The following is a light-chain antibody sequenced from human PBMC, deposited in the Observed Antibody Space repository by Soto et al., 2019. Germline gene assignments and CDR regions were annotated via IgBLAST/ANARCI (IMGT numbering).Light chain of an antibody. V-gene: IGKV3-15*01. CDR1: QSVSSN. CDR3: QQYHIWPVT. J-gene: IGKJ2*01. Sequence: EIVMTQSPVTLSVSPGEGVTLSCRASQSVSSNLAWYQQKLGQAPRLLIYGASTRATGIPTRFSGSGSGTEFTLTISSLQSEDFAAYYCQQYHIWPVTFGQGTKLEIK. CDR2: GAS.